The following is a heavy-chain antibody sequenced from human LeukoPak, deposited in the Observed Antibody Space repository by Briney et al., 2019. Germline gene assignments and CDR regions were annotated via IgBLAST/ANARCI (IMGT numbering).Heavy chain of an antibody. CDR2: ISGSGGST. CDR3: AKALGEWELLNDAFDI. CDR1: GFTLDADG. V-gene: IGHV3-23*01. J-gene: IGHJ3*02. Sequence: GESLKISCEASGFTLDADGLTWVRQAPGKGLEWVSAISGSGGSTYYADSVKGRFTISRDNSKNTLYLQMNSLRAEDTAVYYCAKALGEWELLNDAFDIWGQGTMVTVSS. D-gene: IGHD1-26*01.